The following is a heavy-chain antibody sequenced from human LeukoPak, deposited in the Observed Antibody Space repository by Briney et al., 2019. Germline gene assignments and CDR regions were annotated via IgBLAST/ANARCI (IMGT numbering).Heavy chain of an antibody. V-gene: IGHV4-59*01. CDR1: GGSISNYY. J-gene: IGHJ4*02. D-gene: IGHD6-19*01. CDR2: IYYSGST. CDR3: ARNSGWYGTYFDY. Sequence: KPSETLSLTCTVSGGSISNYYWSWIRQPPGKGLGWIAYIYYSGSTNYNPSLKSRVTISIDTSKNQFSLKLNSVTAAGTAVYYCARNSGWYGTYFDYWGQGTLVTVSS.